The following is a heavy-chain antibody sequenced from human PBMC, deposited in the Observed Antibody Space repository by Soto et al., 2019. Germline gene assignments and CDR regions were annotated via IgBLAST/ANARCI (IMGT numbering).Heavy chain of an antibody. V-gene: IGHV5-51*01. CDR3: ARSEGMVNYYFSGMDV. J-gene: IGHJ6*01. Sequence: GESLKISCKGSGYSFTSYWINWVRQMPGKGLEWMGIIYPGDSDTRYSPSFQGQVTISADKSISTAFLQWSSLKASDTAMYYCARSEGMVNYYFSGMDVWGQGTTVTVSS. CDR1: GYSFTSYW. D-gene: IGHD2-8*01. CDR2: IYPGDSDT.